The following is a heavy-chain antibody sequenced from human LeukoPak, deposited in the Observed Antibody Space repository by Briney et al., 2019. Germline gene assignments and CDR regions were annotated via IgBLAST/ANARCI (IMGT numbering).Heavy chain of an antibody. V-gene: IGHV3-7*01. CDR1: GLIFSDYW. D-gene: IGHD3-9*01. J-gene: IGHJ4*01. CDR3: VRDKGFLRWKYLTPEY. Sequence: GGSVRLSCAASGLIFSDYWMSWVRQPRGKGLEWVANIRQDASERYYGDSVKGRFAISRDNTKNSLYLQMNSLRAEDTAVYYCVRDKGFLRWKYLTPEYWGHGTLVTVSS. CDR2: IRQDASER.